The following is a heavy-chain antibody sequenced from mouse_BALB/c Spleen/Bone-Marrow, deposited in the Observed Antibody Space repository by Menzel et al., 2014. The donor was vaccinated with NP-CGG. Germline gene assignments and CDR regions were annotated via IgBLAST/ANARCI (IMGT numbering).Heavy chain of an antibody. D-gene: IGHD2-10*02. CDR1: GYAFTSYN. V-gene: IGHV1S135*01. CDR2: IDPYNGGT. J-gene: IGHJ3*01. CDR3: AREEYGNGFAY. Sequence: EVKLLESGAELVKPGASVKVSCKASGYAFTSYNMYWVKQSHGKSLEWIGHIDPYNGGTSYNQKFKDKATLTVDKSSSTAYMHLNSLTSEDSAVYYCAREEYGNGFAYWGQGTLVTVSA.